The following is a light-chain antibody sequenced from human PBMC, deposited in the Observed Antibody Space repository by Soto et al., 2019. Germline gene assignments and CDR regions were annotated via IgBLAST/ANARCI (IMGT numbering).Light chain of an antibody. J-gene: IGKJ4*01. V-gene: IGKV3-20*01. Sequence: EIVLTQSPGTLSLSPGERATLSCRASQSVSGSYLAWYQQEPGQAPRLLIYGASSRATGIPDRFSGSGSGTDFTLTISRLEPEDFAVYYCQQYGSSPLTFGRGTKVDIK. CDR1: QSVSGSY. CDR3: QQYGSSPLT. CDR2: GAS.